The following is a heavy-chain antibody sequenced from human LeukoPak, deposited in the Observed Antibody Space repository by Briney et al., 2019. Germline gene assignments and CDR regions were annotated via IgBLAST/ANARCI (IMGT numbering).Heavy chain of an antibody. D-gene: IGHD2-15*01. Sequence: SVKVSCKASGGTFSSYAISWVRQAPGQGLEWMGGIIPIFGTANYAQKFQGWVTMTRDTSISTAYMELSRLRSDDTAVYYCARDPPGGGWYFDYWGQGTLVTVSS. V-gene: IGHV1-69*05. CDR1: GGTFSSYA. CDR3: ARDPPGGGWYFDY. CDR2: IIPIFGTA. J-gene: IGHJ4*02.